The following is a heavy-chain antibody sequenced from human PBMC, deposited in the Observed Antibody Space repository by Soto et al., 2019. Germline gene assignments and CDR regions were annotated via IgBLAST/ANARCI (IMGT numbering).Heavy chain of an antibody. D-gene: IGHD6-13*01. CDR3: ARATAVATLDTLLGIHGMDV. CDR1: GVSFSRYV. J-gene: IGHJ6*02. Sequence: QVQLVQSGAEVKKPGSSVKVSCKASGVSFSRYVISWVRQAPGQGLEWMGGIVPTFGTSNNAQKFQGRLTITADESKSKAYMELSMLRSEDTAVYYCARATAVATLDTLLGIHGMDVWGQGTTVTVS. V-gene: IGHV1-69*01. CDR2: IVPTFGTS.